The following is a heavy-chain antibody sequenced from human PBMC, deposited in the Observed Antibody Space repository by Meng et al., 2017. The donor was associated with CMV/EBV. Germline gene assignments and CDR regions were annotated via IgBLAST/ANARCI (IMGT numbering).Heavy chain of an antibody. CDR1: GGSFSGYY. V-gene: IGHV4-34*01. D-gene: IGHD1-14*01. CDR3: ASGRSHRARFDY. CDR2: INHSGST. Sequence: SETLSLTCAVYGGSFSGYYWSWIRQPPGKGLEWIGEINHSGSTNYNPSLKSRVTISVDTSKNQFSLKLSSVTAADTAVYCCASGRSHRARFDYWGQGTLVTVSS. J-gene: IGHJ4*02.